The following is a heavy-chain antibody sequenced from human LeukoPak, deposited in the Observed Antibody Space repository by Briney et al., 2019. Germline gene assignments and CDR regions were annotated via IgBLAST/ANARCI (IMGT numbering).Heavy chain of an antibody. D-gene: IGHD3-10*01. J-gene: IGHJ6*03. CDR3: ATQARYHGSRSRPYSSYSTDA. Sequence: CLRLSWAAAAFTLSSNCMSWVRQAAGGGLGWVGGIHSVGSTDYADSVRGGFTRSGDNSKTTLYRRWNSLRAADTPVSYCATQARYHGSRSRPYSSYSTDAWGTGTTVTTSS. CDR1: AFTLSSNC. V-gene: IGHV3-66*01. CDR2: IHSVGST.